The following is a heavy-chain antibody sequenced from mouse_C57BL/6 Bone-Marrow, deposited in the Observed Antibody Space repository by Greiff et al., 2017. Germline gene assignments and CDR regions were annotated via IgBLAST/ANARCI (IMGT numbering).Heavy chain of an antibody. CDR1: GFSLSTFGMG. J-gene: IGHJ4*01. CDR2: LWWDDDK. V-gene: IGHV8-8*01. D-gene: IGHD1-1*01. Sequence: QVTLKASGPGILQPSQTLRLTCSFSGFSLSTFGMGVGWIRQPSGKGLDWLAHLWWDDDKYYNPALKSRPTLSKDTSKHQVFLKIDNVDTADTATYYCARHYYGSSYEDYAMDYWGQGTSVTVSS. CDR3: ARHYYGSSYEDYAMDY.